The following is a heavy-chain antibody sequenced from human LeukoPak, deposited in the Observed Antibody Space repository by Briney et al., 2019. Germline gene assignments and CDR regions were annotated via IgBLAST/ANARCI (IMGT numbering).Heavy chain of an antibody. CDR1: GYTFTGYY. CDR2: INPNSGGT. D-gene: IGHD6-25*01. Sequence: ASVKVSCKASGYTFTGYYMHWVRHAPGHGLEWMGWINPNSGGTNYAQKFQGRVTMTRDTSISTAYMELSRLRSDDTAVYYCARDLAATASTYYYYGMDVWGQGTTVTVSS. V-gene: IGHV1-2*02. CDR3: ARDLAATASTYYYYGMDV. J-gene: IGHJ6*02.